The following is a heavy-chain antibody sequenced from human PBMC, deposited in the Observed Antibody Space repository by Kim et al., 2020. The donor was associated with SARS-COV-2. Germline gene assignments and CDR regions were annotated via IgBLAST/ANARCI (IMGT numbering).Heavy chain of an antibody. CDR2: IYTSGST. Sequence: SETLSLICTVSGGSISSGSYYWSWIRQPAGKGLEWIGRIYTSGSTNYNPSLKSRVTISVDTSKNQFSLKLSSVTAADTAVYYCARKDPQLLTFDYWGQGTLITVSS. J-gene: IGHJ4*02. V-gene: IGHV4-61*02. CDR1: GGSISSGSYY. CDR3: ARKDPQLLTFDY. D-gene: IGHD2-2*01.